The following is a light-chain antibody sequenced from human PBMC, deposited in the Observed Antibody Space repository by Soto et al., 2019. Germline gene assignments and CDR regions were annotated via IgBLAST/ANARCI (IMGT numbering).Light chain of an antibody. CDR2: SNN. CDR1: NSNIGTHT. V-gene: IGLV1-44*01. Sequence: QSVLTQPPSASGTPGQRVTISCSGSNSNIGTHTVNWFQQLPGTAPKLLIYSNNKRPSGVPDRFSGSKSGTKSGTSASLAISGLQSEDEADYYCAAWDESLNGYVFGTGTKVTVL. J-gene: IGLJ1*01. CDR3: AAWDESLNGYV.